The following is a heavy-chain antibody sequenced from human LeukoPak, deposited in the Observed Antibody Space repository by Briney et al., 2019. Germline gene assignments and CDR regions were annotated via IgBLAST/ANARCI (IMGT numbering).Heavy chain of an antibody. J-gene: IGHJ4*02. CDR1: GGSFSGYY. CDR2: INHSGST. CDR3: ARDRVFEGAIGDY. V-gene: IGHV4-34*01. Sequence: PSETLSLTCAVYGGSFSGYYWSWIRQPPGKGLEWIGEINHSGSTNYNPSLKSRVTISVDTSKNQFSLKLSSVTAADTAVYYCARDRVFEGAIGDYWGQGTLVTVSS. D-gene: IGHD3-16*02.